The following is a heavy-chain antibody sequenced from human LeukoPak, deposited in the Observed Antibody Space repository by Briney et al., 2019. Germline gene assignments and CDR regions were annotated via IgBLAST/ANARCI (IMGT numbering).Heavy chain of an antibody. Sequence: SETLSLTCTVSGGSISSYFWSWVRQPPGKGLEWIGYIYYSGSTNYNPSLKSRVTISVDTSKNQFSLKLTSVTTADTAVYYCARDRWLGYWGQGTLVTVSS. CDR1: GGSISSYF. CDR3: ARDRWLGY. V-gene: IGHV4-59*01. CDR2: IYYSGST. D-gene: IGHD5-12*01. J-gene: IGHJ4*02.